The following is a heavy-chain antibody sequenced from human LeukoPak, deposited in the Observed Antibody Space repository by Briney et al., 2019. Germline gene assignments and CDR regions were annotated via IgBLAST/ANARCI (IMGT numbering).Heavy chain of an antibody. CDR3: GSPYGGYCSSTSCYNTNDAFDI. V-gene: IGHV5-51*01. Sequence: GESLKISCQGSGYSFTSYWIGWVRQIPGKGLEWMGIIYPGDSDHRYSPYFQGQVTIASDKSISTAYLQWSSLKASDSAMYYCGSPYGGYCSSTSCYNTNDAFDIWGRGTMVTVSS. CDR2: IYPGDSDH. J-gene: IGHJ3*02. D-gene: IGHD2-2*01. CDR1: GYSFTSYW.